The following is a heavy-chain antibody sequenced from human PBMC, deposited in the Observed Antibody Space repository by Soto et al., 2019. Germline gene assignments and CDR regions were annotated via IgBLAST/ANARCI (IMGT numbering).Heavy chain of an antibody. CDR2: IGTAGDT. Sequence: GGSLIHSTSASRFTFGSYNMHLVRQGPGKGLEWVSAIGTAGDTNYAGSVKGRFTISRENAKNSLYLQMNSLRAGDTAIYFCARAIGPTLFDYWGQGTLVTVSS. V-gene: IGHV3-13*04. CDR1: RFTFGSYN. D-gene: IGHD3-22*01. J-gene: IGHJ4*02. CDR3: ARAIGPTLFDY.